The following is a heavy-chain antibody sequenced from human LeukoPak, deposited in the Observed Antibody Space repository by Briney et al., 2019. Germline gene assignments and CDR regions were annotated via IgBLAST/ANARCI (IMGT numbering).Heavy chain of an antibody. Sequence: SETLSLTCTVSGGSISSSNYYWGWIRQSPGKGLEWIGFIYYSGSTYYNPSLKSRVTISLDTSKNQFSLKLTSVTAADTAVFYCAKARRGHFYYYFYYMDVWGKGTTVTVSS. D-gene: IGHD2-21*02. V-gene: IGHV4-39*07. CDR1: GGSISSSNYY. J-gene: IGHJ6*03. CDR3: AKARRGHFYYYFYYMDV. CDR2: IYYSGST.